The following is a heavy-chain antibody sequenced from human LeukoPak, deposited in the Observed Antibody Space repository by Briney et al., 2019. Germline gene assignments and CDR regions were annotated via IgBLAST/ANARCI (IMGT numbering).Heavy chain of an antibody. CDR3: ARDRSISGSYPNGYFDY. CDR2: IKQDGSEK. J-gene: IGHJ4*02. V-gene: IGHV3-7*01. D-gene: IGHD1-26*01. CDR1: GFTFSSYW. Sequence: PGGSLRLSCAASGFTFSSYWMSWVRQAPGKGLEWVANIKQDGSEKYYVDSVKGRFTISRDNAKNSLYLQMNSLRAEDTAVYYCARDRSISGSYPNGYFDYWGQGTLVTVSS.